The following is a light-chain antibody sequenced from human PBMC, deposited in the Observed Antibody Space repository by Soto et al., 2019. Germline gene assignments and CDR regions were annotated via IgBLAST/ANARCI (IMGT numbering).Light chain of an antibody. CDR1: QSVSSN. J-gene: IGKJ5*01. CDR2: GAS. Sequence: EIVMTQSPATLSVSPGERATLSCRASQSVSSNLAWYQQKPGQAPRLLIYGASTRATGIPARFSGSGSGTEFILTISSLQSEYLAVYFCPQYNNSPSITFGQGTRLEIK. CDR3: PQYNNSPSIT. V-gene: IGKV3-15*01.